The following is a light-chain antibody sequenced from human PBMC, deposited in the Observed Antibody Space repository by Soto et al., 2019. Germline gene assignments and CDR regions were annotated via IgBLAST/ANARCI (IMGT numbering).Light chain of an antibody. CDR3: QQRSDWPPLT. CDR2: DAS. J-gene: IGKJ4*01. CDR1: QSVSSD. V-gene: IGKV3-11*01. Sequence: EIVLTQSPATLSLSPGERATLSCRASQSVSSDLAWYQQKPGQPPRLLIYDASSRATGMTARFSGSGSGTDFTLTISSLEPEDFEVYYCQQRSDWPPLTFGGGTKGEIK.